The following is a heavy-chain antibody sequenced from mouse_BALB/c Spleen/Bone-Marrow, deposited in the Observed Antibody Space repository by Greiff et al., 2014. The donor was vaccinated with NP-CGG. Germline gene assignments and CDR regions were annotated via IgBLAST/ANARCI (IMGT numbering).Heavy chain of an antibody. V-gene: IGHV14-3*02. J-gene: IGHJ3*01. D-gene: IGHD1-1*01. CDR3: ASYYCGSSSFAY. Sequence: EVMLVESGAELVKPGASVKLSCTASGFNIKDTYMHWVKQRPEQGLEWIGRIDPANGNTKYDPKFQGKATITADTSSNTAYLQLSSLTSEDTAVYYCASYYCGSSSFAYWGQGTLVTVSA. CDR2: IDPANGNT. CDR1: GFNIKDTY.